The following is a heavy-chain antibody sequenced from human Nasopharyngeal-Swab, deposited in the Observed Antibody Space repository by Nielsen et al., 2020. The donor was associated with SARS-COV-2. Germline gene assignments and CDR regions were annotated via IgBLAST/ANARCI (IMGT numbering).Heavy chain of an antibody. D-gene: IGHD1-26*01. J-gene: IGHJ2*01. CDR1: GFTFGSYT. CDR2: IRQDGAGI. Sequence: GESLKISCEASGFTFGSYTMNWVRQAPGKGLEWVASIRQDGAGIYYVDSVKGRFAISRDNAKNSLYLQMNSLRADDTALYYCARGGIVGASTYWYFDVWGRGTPVTVSS. CDR3: ARGGIVGASTYWYFDV. V-gene: IGHV3-7*03.